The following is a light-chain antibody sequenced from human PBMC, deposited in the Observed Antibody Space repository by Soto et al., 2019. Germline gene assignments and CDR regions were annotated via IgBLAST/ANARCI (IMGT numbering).Light chain of an antibody. CDR3: SSYTTRTTLYV. CDR1: SSDVGSYNY. CDR2: EVS. Sequence: QSVLTQPASVSGSPGQSITISCTGTSSDVGSYNYVSWYQLHPGKAPKLMIYEVSNRPSGVSNRFSGSKSGDTASLTISGRQAEDEADYYCSSYTTRTTLYVFGTGTKVNRP. V-gene: IGLV2-14*01. J-gene: IGLJ1*01.